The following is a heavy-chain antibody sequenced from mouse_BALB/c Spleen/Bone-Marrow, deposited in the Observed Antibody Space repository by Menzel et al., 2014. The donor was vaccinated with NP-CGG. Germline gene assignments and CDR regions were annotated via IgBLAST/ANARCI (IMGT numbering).Heavy chain of an antibody. D-gene: IGHD2-4*01. Sequence: EVMLVESGGGLVQPGGSRKLSCAASGFTFSSFGMHWVRQAPEKGLEWVAYISSGSSTIYYSDTVKGRFTISRDNPKNTLFLQMTSLRSEDTATYYCARLMIMDGRGNWGQGTSVTVSS. CDR1: GFTFSSFG. CDR3: ARLMIMDGRGN. J-gene: IGHJ4*01. CDR2: ISSGSSTI. V-gene: IGHV5-17*02.